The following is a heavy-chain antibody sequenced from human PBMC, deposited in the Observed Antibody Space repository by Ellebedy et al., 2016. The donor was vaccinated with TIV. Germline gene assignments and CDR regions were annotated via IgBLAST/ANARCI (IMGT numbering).Heavy chain of an antibody. CDR1: GFTFSIAG. J-gene: IGHJ4*02. CDR3: ARDRGGGSCTD. CDR2: IDFSGTGT. V-gene: IGHV3-21*06. D-gene: IGHD2-15*01. Sequence: GESLKISCAASGFTFSIAGMTWVRQAPGKGLEWVATIDFSGTGTYYADSVKGRFIISRDNTKNSLFLQMNSLGVEDTAVYYCARDRGGGSCTDWGQGTLVTVSS.